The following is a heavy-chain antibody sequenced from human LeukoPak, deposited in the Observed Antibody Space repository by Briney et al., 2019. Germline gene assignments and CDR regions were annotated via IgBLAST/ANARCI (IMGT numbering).Heavy chain of an antibody. CDR1: GGSISSSSYY. J-gene: IGHJ4*02. Sequence: PSETLSLTCTVSGGSISSSSYYWGWIRQPPGKGPEWIGSIYYSGSTYYNPSLKSRVTISVDTPKNQFSLKLSSVTAADTAVYYCARHQGTIFGPFDYWGQGTLVTVSS. CDR3: ARHQGTIFGPFDY. V-gene: IGHV4-39*01. D-gene: IGHD3-3*01. CDR2: IYYSGST.